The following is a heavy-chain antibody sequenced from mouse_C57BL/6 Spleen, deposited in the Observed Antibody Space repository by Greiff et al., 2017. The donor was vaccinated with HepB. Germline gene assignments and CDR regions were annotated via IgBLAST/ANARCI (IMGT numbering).Heavy chain of an antibody. CDR1: GYTFTSYW. Sequence: QVQLQQPGAELVMPGASVKLSCKASGYTFTSYWMHWVKQRPGQGLEWIGEIDPSDSYTNYNQKFKGKSTLTVDESSSTAYMQLSSLTSEDSAVYYCARGGSSYDYAMDYWGQGTSVTVSS. CDR3: ARGGSSYDYAMDY. J-gene: IGHJ4*01. V-gene: IGHV1-69*01. D-gene: IGHD1-1*01. CDR2: IDPSDSYT.